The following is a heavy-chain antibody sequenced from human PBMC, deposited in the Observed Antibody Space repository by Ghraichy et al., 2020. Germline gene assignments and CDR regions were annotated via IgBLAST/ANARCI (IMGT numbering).Heavy chain of an antibody. Sequence: GGSLRLSCAASGFTFRSYAMSWVRQAPGKGLEWVSVISGSGGNTYYADSVKGRFTISRDNSRNTLFLHMNNLRAEDTAIYRCARTGGIAVTGTLGNYYGMDVWGQGSTVTVSS. D-gene: IGHD6-19*01. CDR1: GFTFRSYA. V-gene: IGHV3-23*01. CDR3: ARTGGIAVTGTLGNYYGMDV. J-gene: IGHJ6*02. CDR2: ISGSGGNT.